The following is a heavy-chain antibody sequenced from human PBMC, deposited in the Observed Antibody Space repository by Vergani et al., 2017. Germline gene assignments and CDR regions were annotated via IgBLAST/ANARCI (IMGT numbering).Heavy chain of an antibody. J-gene: IGHJ4*02. CDR2: IIPILGIA. V-gene: IGHV1-69*02. D-gene: IGHD5-12*01. Sequence: QVQLVQSGAEVKKPGSSVKVSCKASGGTFSSYTISWVRQAPGQGLEWMGRIIPILGIANYAQKFQGRVTITADKSTSTAYMELSSLRSEDTAVYYCASSHSGYDSSFDYWGQGTLVTVSS. CDR3: ASSHSGYDSSFDY. CDR1: GGTFSSYT.